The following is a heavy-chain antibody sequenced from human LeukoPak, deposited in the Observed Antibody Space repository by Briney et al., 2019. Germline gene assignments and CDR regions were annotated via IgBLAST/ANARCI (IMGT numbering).Heavy chain of an antibody. CDR3: TRIAREYFDWFQASNWFDP. J-gene: IGHJ5*02. CDR1: GFTFSSYG. CDR2: IRSKAYGGTT. Sequence: HAGGSLRLSCAASGFTFSSYGMHWVRQAPGKGLEWVGFIRSKAYGGTTEYAASVKGRFTISRDDSKSIAYLQMNSLKTEDTAVYYCTRIAREYFDWFQASNWFDPWGQGTLVTVSS. D-gene: IGHD3-9*01. V-gene: IGHV3-49*04.